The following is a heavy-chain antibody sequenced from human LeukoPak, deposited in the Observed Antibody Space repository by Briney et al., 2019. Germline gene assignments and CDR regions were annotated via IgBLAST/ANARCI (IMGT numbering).Heavy chain of an antibody. CDR3: TRAPRAVEIWFDP. J-gene: IGHJ5*02. CDR1: GFTFGDYA. V-gene: IGHV3-49*04. D-gene: IGHD6-19*01. Sequence: GGSLRLSCTASGFTFGDYAMSWVRQAPGKGLEWVGFIRSKAYGGTTEYAASVKGRFTISRDDSKSIAHLQMNSLKTEDTAVYYCTRAPRAVEIWFDPWGQGTLVTVSS. CDR2: IRSKAYGGTT.